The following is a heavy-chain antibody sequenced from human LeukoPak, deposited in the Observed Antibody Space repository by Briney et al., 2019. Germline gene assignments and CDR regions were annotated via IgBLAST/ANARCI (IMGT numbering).Heavy chain of an antibody. CDR3: ARGGTPITMIVVESNWFDP. D-gene: IGHD3-22*01. V-gene: IGHV4-59*01. Sequence: PSETLSLTCSVSGGSMNNYYWSWIRQPPGKGLEWIGNVYYRGSTDSNPSLKSRVTISVDTSKNQFSMKLSSVTAADTAVYYCARGGTPITMIVVESNWFDPWGQGTRVTVSS. J-gene: IGHJ5*02. CDR2: VYYRGST. CDR1: GGSMNNYY.